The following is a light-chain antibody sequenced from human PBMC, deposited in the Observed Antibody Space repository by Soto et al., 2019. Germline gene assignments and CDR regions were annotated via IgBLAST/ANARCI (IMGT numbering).Light chain of an antibody. J-gene: IGLJ1*01. CDR3: SSYTSSNTPIL. CDR2: DVS. Sequence: QSALTQPASVSGSPGQSITISCTGTSSDIGDYNYVSWYQQHPGKAPKLMIYDVSNRPAGVSTRFSGSKSGTTASLTISGLQAEDEADYYCSSYTSSNTPILFGTGTKLTAL. CDR1: SSDIGDYNY. V-gene: IGLV2-14*03.